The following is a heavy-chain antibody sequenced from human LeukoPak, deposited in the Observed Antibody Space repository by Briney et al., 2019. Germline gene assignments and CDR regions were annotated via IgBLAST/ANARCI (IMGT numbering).Heavy chain of an antibody. V-gene: IGHV3-43*02. Sequence: GGSLRLSCAASGFTFDDYAMHWVRQAPGKGLEGVSLISVDGVSTYYADSVKGRFTISRYNSKNSLYLQMNSLRTEDTALYYCAKDIGYSGSCADYWGQGTLVTVSS. CDR1: GFTFDDYA. D-gene: IGHD1-26*01. CDR2: ISVDGVST. CDR3: AKDIGYSGSCADY. J-gene: IGHJ4*02.